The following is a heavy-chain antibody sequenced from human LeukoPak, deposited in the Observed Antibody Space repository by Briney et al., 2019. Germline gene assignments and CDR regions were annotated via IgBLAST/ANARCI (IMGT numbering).Heavy chain of an antibody. D-gene: IGHD3-10*01. J-gene: IGHJ4*02. V-gene: IGHV4-59*01. CDR2: IHYSGST. CDR3: ARYGAGRSFDY. CDR1: GGSISSYY. Sequence: SETLSLTCTVSGGSISSYYWSWMRQPPGKGLEWIGYIHYSGSTNYNPSLKSRVTISVDTSKNQFSLKLTSVTAADTAVYYCARYGAGRSFDYWGQGTLVTVSS.